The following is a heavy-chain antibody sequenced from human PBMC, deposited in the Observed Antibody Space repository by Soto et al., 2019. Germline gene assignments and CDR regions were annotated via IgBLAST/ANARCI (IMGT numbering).Heavy chain of an antibody. CDR3: ARDYYDSSGYYGVDY. CDR1: GFTFSSYS. Sequence: GGSLRLSCAASGFTFSSYSMNWVRQAPGKGLEWVSYISSSSSTIYYADSVKGRFTISRDNAKNSLYLQMNSLRDEDTAVYYCARDYYDSSGYYGVDYWGQGTLVTVSP. D-gene: IGHD3-22*01. CDR2: ISSSSSTI. J-gene: IGHJ4*02. V-gene: IGHV3-48*02.